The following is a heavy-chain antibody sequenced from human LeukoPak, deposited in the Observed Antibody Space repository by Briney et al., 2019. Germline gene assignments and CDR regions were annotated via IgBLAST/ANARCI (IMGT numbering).Heavy chain of an antibody. CDR3: AKEAGDRAFDI. V-gene: IGHV3-43*01. CDR2: ISWDGGST. CDR1: GFTFDDYT. D-gene: IGHD7-27*01. Sequence: GGSLRLSCAASGFTFDDYTMHWVRQAPGKGLEWVSLISWDGGSTYYADSVKGRFTISRDNSKNSLYLQMNSLGTEDTALYYCAKEAGDRAFDIWGQGTMVTVSS. J-gene: IGHJ3*02.